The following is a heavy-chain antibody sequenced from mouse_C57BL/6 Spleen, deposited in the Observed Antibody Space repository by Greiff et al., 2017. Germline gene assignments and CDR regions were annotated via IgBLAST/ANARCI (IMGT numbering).Heavy chain of an antibody. CDR2: IDPSDSYT. J-gene: IGHJ2*01. CDR1: GYTFTSYW. CDR3: ARSGRPYYFDY. D-gene: IGHD3-1*01. Sequence: QVQLQQSGAELVMPGASVKLSCKASGYTFTSYWMHWVKQRPGQGLEWIGEIDPSDSYTNYNQKFKGKSTLTVDKSSSTAYMQLSSLTSEDSAVYYCARSGRPYYFDYWGQGTTLTVSS. V-gene: IGHV1-69*01.